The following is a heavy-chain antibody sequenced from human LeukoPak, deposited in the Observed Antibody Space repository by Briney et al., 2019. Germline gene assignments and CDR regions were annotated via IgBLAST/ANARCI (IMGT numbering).Heavy chain of an antibody. Sequence: SETLSLTCTVSGGSISSYYWSWIRQPPGKGLEWIGYIYYSGSTNYNPSLKSRVTISVDTSKNQFSLKLSSVTAADTAVYYCARGGVVPAAMADYWGQGTLVTVSS. CDR3: ARGGVVPAAMADY. CDR2: IYYSGST. V-gene: IGHV4-59*01. J-gene: IGHJ4*02. D-gene: IGHD2-2*01. CDR1: GGSISSYY.